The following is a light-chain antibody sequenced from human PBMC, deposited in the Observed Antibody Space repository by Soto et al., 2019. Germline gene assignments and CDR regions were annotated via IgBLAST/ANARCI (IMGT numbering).Light chain of an antibody. CDR1: SSDVGGYNY. CDR2: EVS. J-gene: IGLJ1*01. CDR3: SSYAGSPSYV. V-gene: IGLV2-8*01. Sequence: QSVLTQPPSASGSPGQSVTISCTGTSSDVGGYNYVSWYQQHPGKAPKLMIYEVSKRPSGVPDRFSGSKSGNTASLTVSGLQAEDEADYYCSSYAGSPSYVFGTGTKVT.